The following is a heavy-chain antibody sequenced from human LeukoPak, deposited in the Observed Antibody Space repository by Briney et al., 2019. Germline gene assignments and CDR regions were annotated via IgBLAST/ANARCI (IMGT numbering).Heavy chain of an antibody. V-gene: IGHV5-51*01. CDR1: RYTLPSYI. CDR3: PRHLHFVWGSYLFIS. J-gene: IGHJ5*02. CDR2: INPGDSET. D-gene: IGHD3-16*02. Sequence: GESLKISCKGSRYTLPSYICVWLRQMPGKGLEWMGIINPGDSETRYSPSFQGQVTISVDKSISTAYLQWSGLKASDTAMYYCPRHLHFVWGSYLFISWGQGNLVTVSS.